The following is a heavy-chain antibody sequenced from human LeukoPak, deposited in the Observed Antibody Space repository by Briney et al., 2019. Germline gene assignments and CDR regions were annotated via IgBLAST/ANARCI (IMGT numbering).Heavy chain of an antibody. D-gene: IGHD5-18*01. J-gene: IGHJ6*02. CDR1: GGSISSHY. CDR2: IYYSGST. V-gene: IGHV4-59*11. CDR3: AREVDTAGEYGMDV. Sequence: SETLSLTCTVSGGSISSHYWSWIRQPPGKGLEWIGYIYYSGSTNYNPSLKSRVTISVDTSKNQFSLKLSSVTAADTAVYYCAREVDTAGEYGMDVWGQGTTVTVSS.